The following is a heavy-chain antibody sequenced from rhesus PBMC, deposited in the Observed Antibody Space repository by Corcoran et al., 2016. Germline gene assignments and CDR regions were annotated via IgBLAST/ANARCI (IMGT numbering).Heavy chain of an antibody. D-gene: IGHD6-31*01. CDR2: INRGGGRK. J-gene: IGHJ4*01. Sequence: EVQLVESGGGLAKPGGSLRLSCAASGFTFSSYWMNWVRQAPGKGLEWVSAINRGGGRKYYAESVKGRFTISRDNEKNTLSLQMNSLRAEDTAVYYCAKSDSSGYSPDYWGQGVLVTVSS. CDR1: GFTFSSYW. V-gene: IGHV3S25*01. CDR3: AKSDSSGYSPDY.